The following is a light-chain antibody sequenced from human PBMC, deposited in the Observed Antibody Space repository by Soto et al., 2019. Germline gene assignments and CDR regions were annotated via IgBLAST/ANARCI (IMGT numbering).Light chain of an antibody. Sequence: QPVLTQSSSASASLGSSVKLTCTLSSGHSSYIIAWHQQQPGKAPRYLMKLEGSGSYNKGSGVPDRFSGSSSWADRYLTISNLQFEDEADYYCETWDSNTRVFGGGTKLTVL. CDR3: ETWDSNTRV. J-gene: IGLJ3*02. V-gene: IGLV4-60*02. CDR2: LEGSGSY. CDR1: SGHSSYI.